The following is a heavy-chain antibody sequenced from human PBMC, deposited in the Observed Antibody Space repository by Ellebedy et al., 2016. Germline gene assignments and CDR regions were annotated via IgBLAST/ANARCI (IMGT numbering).Heavy chain of an antibody. CDR1: GGSISSSNW. CDR2: IYHSGST. V-gene: IGHV4-4*02. Sequence: SETLSLTXAVSGGSISSSNWWSWVRQPPGKGLEWIGEIYHSGSTNYNPSLKSRVTISVDTSKNQFSLKLSSVTAADTAVYYCARGRTIFGVVIKSHFDPWGQGTLVTVSS. CDR3: ARGRTIFGVVIKSHFDP. D-gene: IGHD3-3*01. J-gene: IGHJ5*02.